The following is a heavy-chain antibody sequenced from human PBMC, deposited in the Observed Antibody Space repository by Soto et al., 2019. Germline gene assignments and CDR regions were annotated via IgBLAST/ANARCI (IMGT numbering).Heavy chain of an antibody. V-gene: IGHV3-30*18. CDR2: ISYEGSHT. Sequence: QVQLVESGGGVVQPGRSLRLSCAASGFIFSSYGMHWVRQAPGKGLEWVAVISYEGSHTYYADSVKGRFTITRDNSKNTVYRQMNSLRPEDTAVYYCAKEVHCGGGSCSWSEGFDYWGQGTLLTVSS. CDR1: GFIFSSYG. D-gene: IGHD2-15*01. J-gene: IGHJ4*02. CDR3: AKEVHCGGGSCSWSEGFDY.